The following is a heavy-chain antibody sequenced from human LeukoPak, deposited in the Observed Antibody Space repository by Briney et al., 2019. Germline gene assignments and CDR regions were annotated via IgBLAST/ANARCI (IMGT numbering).Heavy chain of an antibody. J-gene: IGHJ4*02. D-gene: IGHD2-15*01. CDR1: GFTFSNYA. Sequence: PGGSLRLSCAASGFTFSNYAITWVRQAPGKGLDWASAISASGGETWYVDSVKGRFTISRDNSKNILYLQMNSLRAEDTALYYCAKDYCNGDGCDRFFDDWGQGTLVTVSS. CDR3: AKDYCNGDGCDRFFDD. CDR2: ISASGGET. V-gene: IGHV3-23*01.